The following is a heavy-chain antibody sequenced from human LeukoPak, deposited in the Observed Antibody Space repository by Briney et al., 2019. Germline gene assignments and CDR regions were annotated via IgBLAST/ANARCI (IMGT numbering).Heavy chain of an antibody. CDR1: GFTFSRYW. CDR3: ARQRYSDY. J-gene: IGHJ4*02. D-gene: IGHD1-1*01. V-gene: IGHV3-7*01. CDR2: IKEDGSEN. Sequence: SGGSLRLSCAASGFTFSRYWMTWVRQAPGKGLEWVANIKEDGSENSYVESVKGRFTISRDNAKNSLYLQLNSLRAEDTAVYFCARQRYSDYWGQGTLVPVSS.